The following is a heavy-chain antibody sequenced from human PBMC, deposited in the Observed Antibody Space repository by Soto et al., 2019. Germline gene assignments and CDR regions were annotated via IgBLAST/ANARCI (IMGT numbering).Heavy chain of an antibody. Sequence: QITLKESGPTLVKPTQTLTLTCTFSWFSLSTSGLGVGWIRQPPGKALEWLALIYWDDDKRYSASLKSRLTITKDTSKNQVVLTMTNMDPVDTATYYCARRRTGWNYDYWGQGTLVTVSS. V-gene: IGHV2-5*02. CDR3: ARRRTGWNYDY. D-gene: IGHD1-7*01. CDR1: WFSLSTSGLG. CDR2: IYWDDDK. J-gene: IGHJ4*02.